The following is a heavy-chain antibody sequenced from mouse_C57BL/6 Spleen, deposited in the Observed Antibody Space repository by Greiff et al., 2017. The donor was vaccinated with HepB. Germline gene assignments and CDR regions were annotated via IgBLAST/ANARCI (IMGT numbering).Heavy chain of an antibody. D-gene: IGHD1-1*01. Sequence: VQLKESGPGLVKPSQSLSLTCSVTGYSITSGYYWNWIRQFPGNKLEWMGYISYDGSNNYNPSLKNRISITRDTSKNQFFLKLNSVTTEDTATYYCARDHSYVGFDYWGQGTTLTVSS. CDR2: ISYDGSN. CDR3: ARDHSYVGFDY. CDR1: GYSITSGYY. V-gene: IGHV3-6*01. J-gene: IGHJ2*01.